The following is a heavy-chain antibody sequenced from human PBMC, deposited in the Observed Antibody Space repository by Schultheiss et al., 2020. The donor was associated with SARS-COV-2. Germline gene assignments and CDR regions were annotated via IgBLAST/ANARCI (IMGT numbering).Heavy chain of an antibody. CDR2: IGTAGDP. D-gene: IGHD5-24*01. Sequence: GGSLRLSCAASGFTFSSYDMHWVRQATGKGLEWVSAIGTAGDPYYPGSVKGRFTISRENAKNSLYLQMNSLRAGDTAVYYCARDGGPFSEGYPGYWGQGTLVTVSS. J-gene: IGHJ4*02. CDR3: ARDGGPFSEGYPGY. V-gene: IGHV3-13*05. CDR1: GFTFSSYD.